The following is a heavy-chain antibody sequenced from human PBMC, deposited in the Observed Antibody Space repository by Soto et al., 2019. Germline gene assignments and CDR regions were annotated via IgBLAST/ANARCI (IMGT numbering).Heavy chain of an antibody. V-gene: IGHV1-18*01. CDR2: ISAYNGNT. J-gene: IGHJ4*02. Sequence: APVKVACKASGYTFTSWGISWERQAPGQGLEWMGWISAYNGNTNYAQKLQGRVTMTTDTSTSTAYMELRSLRSDDTAVYYCAREEYSYGCDYWGQGTLVTVSS. CDR1: GYTFTSWG. CDR3: AREEYSYGCDY. D-gene: IGHD5-18*01.